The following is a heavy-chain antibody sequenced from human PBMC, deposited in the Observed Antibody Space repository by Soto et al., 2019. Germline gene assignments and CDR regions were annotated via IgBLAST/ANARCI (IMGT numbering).Heavy chain of an antibody. CDR2: IIPIFGTA. V-gene: IGHV1-69*12. CDR1: GGTFSSYA. J-gene: IGHJ3*02. CDR3: ARDYYDSSGAHDAFDI. D-gene: IGHD3-22*01. Sequence: QVQLVQSGAEVKKPGSSVKVSCKASGGTFSSYAISWVRQAPGQGLEWMGGIIPIFGTANYAQKFQGRVTITADESTSTAYMELSSLRSDDTAVYYCARDYYDSSGAHDAFDIWGQGTMVTVSS.